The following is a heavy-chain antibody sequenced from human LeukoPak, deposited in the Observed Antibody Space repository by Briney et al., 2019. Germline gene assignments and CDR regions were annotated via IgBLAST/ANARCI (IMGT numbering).Heavy chain of an antibody. V-gene: IGHV1-18*01. J-gene: IGHJ3*02. CDR2: ISAYNGNT. D-gene: IGHD6-19*01. CDR1: GYTFTSYG. CDR3: ARDRGQQWLVKFHDAFDI. Sequence: ASVKVSCKASGYTFTSYGISWVRQAPGQGLEWMGWISAYNGNTNYAQKLQGRVTMTTDTSTSTAYMELRSLRSDDTAVYYCARDRGQQWLVKFHDAFDIWGQGTMVTVSS.